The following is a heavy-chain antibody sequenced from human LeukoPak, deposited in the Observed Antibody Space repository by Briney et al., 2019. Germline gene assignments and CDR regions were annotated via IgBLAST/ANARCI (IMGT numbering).Heavy chain of an antibody. D-gene: IGHD2-21*02. J-gene: IGHJ4*02. Sequence: GGSLRLSCAASGFTFSSYWMSWVRQAPGKGLEWVANIKEDGGVKYYVASVRGRFTISRDNAKNSLTLQMNSLRAEDTAVYFCARTAYCGDGCYYYFDYWGQGTLVTVSS. CDR2: IKEDGGVK. CDR3: ARTAYCGDGCYYYFDY. CDR1: GFTFSSYW. V-gene: IGHV3-7*01.